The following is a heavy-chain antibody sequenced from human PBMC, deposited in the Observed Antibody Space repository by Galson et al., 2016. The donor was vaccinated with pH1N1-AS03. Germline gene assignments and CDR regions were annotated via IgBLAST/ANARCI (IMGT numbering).Heavy chain of an antibody. J-gene: IGHJ4*02. D-gene: IGHD3-3*01. V-gene: IGHV5-51*01. Sequence: QSGAEVKKPGESLKISCRASAYIFGNYWFAWVRQMPGKGLEWMGVIYPGDSGTRYSPSFQGQVTISVDKSISTAYLQWSSLEASDTAMYYRAIRVDFWSGLPYYFDYWGQGTLVTGSS. CDR1: AYIFGNYW. CDR2: IYPGDSGT. CDR3: AIRVDFWSGLPYYFDY.